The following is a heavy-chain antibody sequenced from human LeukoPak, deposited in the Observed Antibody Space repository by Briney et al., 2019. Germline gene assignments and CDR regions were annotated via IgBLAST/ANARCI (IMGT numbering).Heavy chain of an antibody. CDR3: ARGNIAVDPFDY. D-gene: IGHD6-19*01. V-gene: IGHV3-74*01. J-gene: IGHJ4*02. CDR2: INSDGSST. CDR1: GFTFSSYG. Sequence: GGSLRLSCAASGFTFSSYGMRWVRQAPGKGLVWVSRINSDGSSTSYADSVKGRFTISRDNAKNTLYLQMNSLRAEDTAVYYCARGNIAVDPFDYWGQGTLVTVSS.